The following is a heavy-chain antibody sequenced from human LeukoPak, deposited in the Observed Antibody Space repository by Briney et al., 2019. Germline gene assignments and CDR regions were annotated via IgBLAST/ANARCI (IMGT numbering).Heavy chain of an antibody. CDR2: SYSSVST. J-gene: IGHJ4*02. CDR1: GASFSSSTYY. V-gene: IGHV4-39*01. Sequence: PSETLSLTCTVSGASFSSSTYYWGWIRQPPGKGLEWIGSSYSSVSTLYNPSLKLRITMSVDTSKNQFSLTLSSVPAADTAVYYCARHAGGISATGTRPFDYWGPGNLVTVSS. D-gene: IGHD6-13*01. CDR3: ARHAGGISATGTRPFDY.